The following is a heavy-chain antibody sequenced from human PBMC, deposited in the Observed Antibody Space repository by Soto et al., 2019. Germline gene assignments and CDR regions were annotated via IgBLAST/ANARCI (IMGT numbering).Heavy chain of an antibody. Sequence: QLQLQESGPGLVKPSETLSLTCSVSGDSISSSNYYWGWIRQPPGKVLEWIGSIYYSGSTYYNPSLRSRVSMSLDMSKYRFSLQLTSLTAADTAVYYCASYELSTAYLPQFLFDYWGQGTLVTVSA. D-gene: IGHD3-9*01. CDR1: GDSISSSNYY. V-gene: IGHV4-39*02. CDR3: ASYELSTAYLPQFLFDY. CDR2: IYYSGST. J-gene: IGHJ4*02.